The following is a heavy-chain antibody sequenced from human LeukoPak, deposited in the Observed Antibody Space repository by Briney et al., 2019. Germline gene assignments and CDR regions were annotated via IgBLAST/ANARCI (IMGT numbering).Heavy chain of an antibody. Sequence: PSETLSLTCAVSGYSISSGYYWGWIRQPPGKGLEWIGSIYHSGSTYYNPSLKSRVTISVDTSENQFSLKLSSVTAADTAVYYCATDPSIGGDTAMVWGQGTLVTVSS. D-gene: IGHD5-18*01. CDR1: GYSISSGYY. CDR3: ATDPSIGGDTAMV. V-gene: IGHV4-38-2*01. CDR2: IYHSGST. J-gene: IGHJ4*02.